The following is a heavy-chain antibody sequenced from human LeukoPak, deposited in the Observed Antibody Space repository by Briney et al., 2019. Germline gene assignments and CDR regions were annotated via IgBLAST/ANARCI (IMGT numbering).Heavy chain of an antibody. Sequence: GGSLRLSCATSGFNFDRYTVHWVRQAPGKGLEWVSLAGWAGGTTFYSDSVRGRFTISRDSGRKSVYLQMNSLTTDDTAFYFCAKELDTMFFDYWGQGALVTVSS. CDR2: AGWAGGTT. D-gene: IGHD3-10*02. J-gene: IGHJ4*02. CDR1: GFNFDRYT. V-gene: IGHV3-43*01. CDR3: AKELDTMFFDY.